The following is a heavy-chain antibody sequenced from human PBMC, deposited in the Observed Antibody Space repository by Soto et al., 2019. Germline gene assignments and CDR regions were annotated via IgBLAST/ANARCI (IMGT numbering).Heavy chain of an antibody. CDR2: ISAYDGKT. V-gene: IGHV1-18*01. Sequence: AAVTVSCKASGYAFTSYGINWVRQAPGQGLELMGWISAYDGKTTYAEKFQGRVTMTTDASTSTAYMELRSLRSDGTAVYYCARDPHEYWTSYWFDPWGQGTLVTVSS. CDR1: GYAFTSYG. CDR3: ARDPHEYWTSYWFDP. D-gene: IGHD3-3*01. J-gene: IGHJ5*02.